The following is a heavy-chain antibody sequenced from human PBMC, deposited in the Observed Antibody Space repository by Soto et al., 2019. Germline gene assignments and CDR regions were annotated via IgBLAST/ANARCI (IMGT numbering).Heavy chain of an antibody. V-gene: IGHV3-7*01. J-gene: IGHJ4*02. Sequence: EVQLVESGGGLVQPGGSLRLSCAASGFTFSSYWMSWVRQAPGKGLEWVANIKQDGSEKYYVDSVKGRFTISRDNAKNSLYLKMNSLRAEDTAVYYCARDRVAARPRTDYWGQGTLVTVSS. CDR1: GFTFSSYW. CDR2: IKQDGSEK. CDR3: ARDRVAARPRTDY. D-gene: IGHD6-6*01.